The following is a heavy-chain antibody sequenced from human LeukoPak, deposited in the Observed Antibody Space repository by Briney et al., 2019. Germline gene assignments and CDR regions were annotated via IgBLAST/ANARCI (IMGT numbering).Heavy chain of an antibody. V-gene: IGHV3-30*02. D-gene: IGHD2-2*01. J-gene: IGHJ4*02. CDR3: AKDPAALPLPAALGFDY. Sequence: GGSLRLSCAASGFTFSSYGMHWVRQAPGKGLEGVAFIRYDGSNKYYADSVKGRFTISRDNSKNTLYLQMNSLRAEDTAVYYCAKDPAALPLPAALGFDYWGQGTLVTVSS. CDR2: IRYDGSNK. CDR1: GFTFSSYG.